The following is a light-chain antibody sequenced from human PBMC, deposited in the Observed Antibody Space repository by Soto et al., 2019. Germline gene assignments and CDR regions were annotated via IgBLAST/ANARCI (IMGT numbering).Light chain of an antibody. Sequence: QSALTQPPSVSGAPGQRVTISCTGSSSNIGADYDVHWYQQLPGAAPKLLIRANTHRPSGVPDRFSASKSGTSASLAITGRQADDEADYYCQSYDSSLSGSVFGGGTKLTVL. CDR3: QSYDSSLSGSV. J-gene: IGLJ3*02. V-gene: IGLV1-40*01. CDR1: SSNIGADYD. CDR2: ANT.